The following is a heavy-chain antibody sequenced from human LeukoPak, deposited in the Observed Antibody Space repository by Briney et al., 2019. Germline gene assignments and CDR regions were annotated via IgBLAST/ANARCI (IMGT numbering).Heavy chain of an antibody. D-gene: IGHD1-14*01. CDR3: AREGILTGIDP. CDR1: GGTFSSYA. J-gene: IGHJ5*02. Sequence: SVKVSCKASGGTFSSYAISWVRQAPGQGLEWMGGIIPIFGTANYAQKFQGRVTMTRDTSISTAYMELSRLRSDDTAVYYCAREGILTGIDPWGQGTLVTVSS. CDR2: IIPIFGTA. V-gene: IGHV1-69*05.